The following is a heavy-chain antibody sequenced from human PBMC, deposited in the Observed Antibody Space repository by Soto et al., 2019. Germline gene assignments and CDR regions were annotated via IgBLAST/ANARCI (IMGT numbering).Heavy chain of an antibody. J-gene: IGHJ4*02. CDR2: IYPAASDA. CDR1: GYSFSNYW. V-gene: IGHV5-51*01. D-gene: IGHD2-2*02. CDR3: ARLLCLSTSCCTASRHFFDD. Sequence: GESLKISCKGSGYSFSNYWIAWLRQMPGKGLEWMGIIYPAASDARYSPSFQGQVTISVDNSISTAYLQWSSLKASDTAMYYCARLLCLSTSCCTASRHFFDDWGKGALVPVSS.